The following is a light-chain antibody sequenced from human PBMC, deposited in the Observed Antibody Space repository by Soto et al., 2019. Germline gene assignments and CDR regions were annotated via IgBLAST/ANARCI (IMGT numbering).Light chain of an antibody. CDR3: QHYVERSPIN. V-gene: IGKV3-20*01. CDR1: QSVSSSY. J-gene: IGKJ5*01. CDR2: GAS. Sequence: EIVLTQSPGTLSLSPGERATLSCRASQSVSSSYLAWYQQKPGQAPRLLIYGASSRATGIPDRFSGSGSGTDFTLTISRLEPEDFALYYCQHYVERSPINFGQGTRLEIK.